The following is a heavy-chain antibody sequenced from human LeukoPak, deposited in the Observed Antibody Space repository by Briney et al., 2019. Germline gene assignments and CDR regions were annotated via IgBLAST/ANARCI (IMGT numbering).Heavy chain of an antibody. D-gene: IGHD4-17*01. CDR3: ARGGDYDRMTAFDY. CDR1: GFTVSSNY. CDR2: IYSGGST. Sequence: GGSLRLSCAASGFTVSSNYMSWARQAPGKGLEWVSVIYSGGSTYYADSVKGRFTISRDDSKNTLYLQMNSLRAEDTAVYYCARGGDYDRMTAFDYWGQGTLVTVSS. V-gene: IGHV3-53*01. J-gene: IGHJ4*02.